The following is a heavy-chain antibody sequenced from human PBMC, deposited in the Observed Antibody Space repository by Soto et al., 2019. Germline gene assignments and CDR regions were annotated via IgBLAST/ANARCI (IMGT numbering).Heavy chain of an antibody. Sequence: QPGGSLRLSCAASGFTFSDYYMSWIRQAPGKGLEWVAVIWYDGSNKYYADSVKGRFTISRDNSKNTLYLQMNSLRAEDTAVYYCARDQWGFNALSGGSGSFPEALDIWGQGTMVTVSS. CDR3: ARDQWGFNALSGGSGSFPEALDI. V-gene: IGHV3-33*08. CDR1: GFTFSDYY. CDR2: IWYDGSNK. J-gene: IGHJ3*02. D-gene: IGHD3-10*01.